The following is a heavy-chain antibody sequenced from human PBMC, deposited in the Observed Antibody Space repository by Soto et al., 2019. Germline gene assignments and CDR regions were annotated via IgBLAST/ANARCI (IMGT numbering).Heavy chain of an antibody. CDR1: GFTFSSYA. CDR2: ISGSGGST. D-gene: IGHD4-17*01. V-gene: IGHV3-23*01. Sequence: EVQLLESGGGLVQPGGSLRLSCAASGFTFSSYAMSWVRQAPGKGLEWVSAISGSGGSTYYADSVKGRCTIPRDNSKNTLYLQMNSLRAEDTAVYYCARLTTVVTLTDYWGQGTLVTVSS. CDR3: ARLTTVVTLTDY. J-gene: IGHJ4*02.